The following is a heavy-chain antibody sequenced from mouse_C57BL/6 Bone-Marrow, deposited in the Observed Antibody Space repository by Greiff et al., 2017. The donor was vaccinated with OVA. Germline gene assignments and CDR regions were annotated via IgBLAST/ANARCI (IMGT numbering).Heavy chain of an antibody. CDR3: ARDKQLRLRHAMDY. Sequence: EVQLQQSGPGLVKPSQSLSLTCSVTGYSITSGYYWNWIRQFPGNKLEWMGYISYDGSNNYNPSLKNRISITRDTSKNQFFLKLNSVTTEDTATYYCARDKQLRLRHAMDYWGQGTSVTVSS. CDR1: GYSITSGYY. V-gene: IGHV3-6*01. D-gene: IGHD3-2*02. J-gene: IGHJ4*01. CDR2: ISYDGSN.